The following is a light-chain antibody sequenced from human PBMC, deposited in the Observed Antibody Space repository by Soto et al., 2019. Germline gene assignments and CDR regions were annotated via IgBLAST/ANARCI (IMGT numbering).Light chain of an antibody. CDR2: GNS. Sequence: QSVLTQPPSVSGAPRQRVTISCTRNSSNIGAGYDVHWYQQLPGTAPKLLIYGNSNRTSGVPDRFSGSKSGTSASLAITGLQAEDEADYYCQSYDGSLGGSVVFGGGTKLTVL. J-gene: IGLJ2*01. CDR1: SSNIGAGYD. V-gene: IGLV1-40*01. CDR3: QSYDGSLGGSVV.